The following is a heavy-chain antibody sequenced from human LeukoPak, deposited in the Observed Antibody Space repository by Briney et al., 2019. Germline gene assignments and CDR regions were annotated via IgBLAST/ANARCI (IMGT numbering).Heavy chain of an antibody. CDR3: AREDVWFGEWNWFDP. CDR2: IKQDGSEK. V-gene: IGHV3-7*01. Sequence: GGSLRLSCAASGFTFSSYWMSWVRQAPGKGLERVANIKQDGSEKYYVDSVKGRFTISRDNAKNSLYLQMNSLRAEDTAVYYCAREDVWFGEWNWFDPWGQGTLVTVSS. CDR1: GFTFSSYW. J-gene: IGHJ5*02. D-gene: IGHD3-10*01.